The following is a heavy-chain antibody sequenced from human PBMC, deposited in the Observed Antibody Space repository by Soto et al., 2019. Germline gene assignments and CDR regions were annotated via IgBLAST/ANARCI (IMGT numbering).Heavy chain of an antibody. J-gene: IGHJ6*02. D-gene: IGHD3-3*01. CDR1: GGSISSGGYY. V-gene: IGHV4-31*03. Sequence: SETLSLTCTVSGGSISSGGYYWSWIRQHPGKGLEWIGYIYYSGSTYYNPSLKSRVTISVDTSKNQFSLKLSSVTAADTAVYYCARVPSRLDYDFWSGYYGRYGMDVWGQGTTVTVS. CDR3: ARVPSRLDYDFWSGYYGRYGMDV. CDR2: IYYSGST.